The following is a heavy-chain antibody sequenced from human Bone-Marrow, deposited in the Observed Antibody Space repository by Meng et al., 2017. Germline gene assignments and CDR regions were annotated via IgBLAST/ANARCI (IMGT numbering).Heavy chain of an antibody. V-gene: IGHV3-21*01. CDR2: ISSSSSYI. D-gene: IGHD6-19*01. J-gene: IGHJ4*02. CDR3: ARVTQWLVDY. Sequence: LSLTCAASGFTFSSYSMNWVRQAPGKGLEWVSSISSSSSYIYYADSVKGRFTISRDNAKNSLYLQMNSLRAEDTAVYYCARVTQWLVDYWGQGTLVTVSS. CDR1: GFTFSSYS.